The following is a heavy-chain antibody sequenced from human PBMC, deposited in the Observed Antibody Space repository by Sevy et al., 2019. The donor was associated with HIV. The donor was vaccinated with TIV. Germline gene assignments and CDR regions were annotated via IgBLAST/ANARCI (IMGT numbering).Heavy chain of an antibody. CDR2: IYTSGST. Sequence: SETLSLTCTVSGGSISSYYWSWIRQPAGKGLEWIGRIYTSGSTNYNPSLKSRVTMSVDTSKNQFSLKLSSVTAADTAVYYCAGGGWGFPYYYGMDVWGQGTTVTVSS. V-gene: IGHV4-4*07. CDR3: AGGGWGFPYYYGMDV. CDR1: GGSISSYY. D-gene: IGHD3-16*01. J-gene: IGHJ6*02.